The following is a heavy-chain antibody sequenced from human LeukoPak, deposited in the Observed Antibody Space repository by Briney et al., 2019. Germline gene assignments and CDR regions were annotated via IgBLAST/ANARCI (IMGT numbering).Heavy chain of an antibody. D-gene: IGHD2-15*01. Sequence: ASVKVSCKASGYTFTSYGISWVRQAPGQGLEWMGWISAYNGNTNSAQKLQGRVTMTTDTSTSTAYMELRSLRSDDTAVYYCARDSELRYCSGGSCSFDHRGQGTLVTVSS. CDR1: GYTFTSYG. V-gene: IGHV1-18*01. J-gene: IGHJ4*02. CDR3: ARDSELRYCSGGSCSFDH. CDR2: ISAYNGNT.